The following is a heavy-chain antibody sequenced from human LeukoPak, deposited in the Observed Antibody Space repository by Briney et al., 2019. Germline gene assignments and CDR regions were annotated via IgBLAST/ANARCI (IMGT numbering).Heavy chain of an antibody. D-gene: IGHD6-19*01. CDR1: GYTFTSYG. CDR3: ARDRWNIAVAGTNDY. Sequence: GASVKVSFKASGYTFTSYGISWVRQAPGQGLEWMGWISAYNGNTNYAQKLQGRVTMTTDTSTSTAYMELRSLRSDDTAVYYCARDRWNIAVAGTNDYWGQGTLVTVSS. V-gene: IGHV1-18*01. J-gene: IGHJ4*02. CDR2: ISAYNGNT.